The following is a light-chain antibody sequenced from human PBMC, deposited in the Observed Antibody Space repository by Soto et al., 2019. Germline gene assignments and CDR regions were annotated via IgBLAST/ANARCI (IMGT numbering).Light chain of an antibody. Sequence: DIQMTQSPSTLSASVGDRVTITCRASQSLSYWLAWYQQKPGKAPKLLISAASSLRSGVPSRFSGSGSGTDFILTISSLQPEDFATYYCQQANSFPLTFGGGTRVEI. CDR1: QSLSYW. J-gene: IGKJ4*01. CDR3: QQANSFPLT. V-gene: IGKV1-12*01. CDR2: AAS.